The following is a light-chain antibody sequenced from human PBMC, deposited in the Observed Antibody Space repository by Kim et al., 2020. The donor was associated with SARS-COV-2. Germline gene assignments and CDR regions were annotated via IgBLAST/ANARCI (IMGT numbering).Light chain of an antibody. CDR2: DVS. CDR3: CSYAGRYTYV. Sequence: QSALTQPRSVSGSPGQSVTISCTGTSSDVGGYNYVSWYQQHPGKAPKLMIDDVSKRPSGVPDRFSGSKSGNTASLTISGLQAEDEADYYCCSYAGRYTYVFGTAAKLSVL. V-gene: IGLV2-11*01. CDR1: SSDVGGYNY. J-gene: IGLJ1*01.